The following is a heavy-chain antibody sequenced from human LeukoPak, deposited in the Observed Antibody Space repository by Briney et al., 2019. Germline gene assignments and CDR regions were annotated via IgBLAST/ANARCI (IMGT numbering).Heavy chain of an antibody. CDR1: GFPVSSFY. Sequence: GGSLRPSCAASGFPVSSFYMTWVRQAPGKGLEWVSVIYSGGATYYADSVKGRFTISTDNSKKTLYLQMNSLRAEDTAVYYCARTSYGSGSYSDYWGQGTLVTVSP. D-gene: IGHD3-10*01. J-gene: IGHJ4*02. CDR3: ARTSYGSGSYSDY. CDR2: IYSGGAT. V-gene: IGHV3-66*01.